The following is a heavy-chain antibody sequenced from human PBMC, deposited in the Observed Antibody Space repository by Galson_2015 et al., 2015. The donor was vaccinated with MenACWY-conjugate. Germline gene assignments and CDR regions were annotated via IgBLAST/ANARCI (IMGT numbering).Heavy chain of an antibody. CDR1: GFTFSNYA. V-gene: IGHV3-23*01. J-gene: IGHJ3*01. Sequence: SLRLSCAASGFTFSNYAMMWVRQAPGKGLEWVAAIRGSGGGAFCADSVKGRFTISRDNSKNTLYLQMNSLRAEDTAVHYCAKDPNGDYVGAFDFWGQGTMVTVSS. CDR3: AKDPNGDYVGAFDF. D-gene: IGHD4-17*01. CDR2: IRGSGGGA.